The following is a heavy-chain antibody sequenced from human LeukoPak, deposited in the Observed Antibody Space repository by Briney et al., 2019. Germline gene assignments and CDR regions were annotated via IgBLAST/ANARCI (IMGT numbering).Heavy chain of an antibody. V-gene: IGHV4-30-2*01. J-gene: IGHJ6*02. CDR2: IYLSGST. D-gene: IGHD1-26*01. CDR1: GGSISSGGYS. CDR3: ARGRRGGANYYYYYGMDV. Sequence: PSETLSLTCAVSGGSISSGGYSWSWIRQPRGKGLEWIGYIYLSGSTNYNPSLKSRVTISVDTSKNQFSLKLSSVTAADTAVYYCARGRRGGANYYYYYGMDVWGQGTTVTVSS.